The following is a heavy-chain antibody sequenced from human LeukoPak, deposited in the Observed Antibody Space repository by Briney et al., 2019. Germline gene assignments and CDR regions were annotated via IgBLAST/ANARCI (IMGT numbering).Heavy chain of an antibody. CDR3: ASGEWELLTQFDY. D-gene: IGHD1-26*01. V-gene: IGHV3-7*01. CDR1: GFTFSSYW. J-gene: IGHJ4*02. Sequence: GGSLRLSCAASGFTFSSYWMSWVRQAPGKGLEWVANIKQDGSEKYYVDSVKGRFTISRDNAKNSLYLQMNSLRAEDTAVYYCASGEWELLTQFDYWGQGTLVTVSS. CDR2: IKQDGSEK.